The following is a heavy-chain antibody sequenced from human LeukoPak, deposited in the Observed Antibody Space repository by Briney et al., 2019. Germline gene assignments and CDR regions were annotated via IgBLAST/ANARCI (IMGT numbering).Heavy chain of an antibody. CDR2: ISAYNGNT. Sequence: ASVKVSCKTFGYTFTSYRITWVRQAPGQGLEWMGWISAYNGNTNYAQKLQGRVTMTTDTSTSTAYMELRSLRSDDTAVYYCAREGDCSGGSCFPPYGMDVWGQGTTVTVSS. J-gene: IGHJ6*02. CDR3: AREGDCSGGSCFPPYGMDV. CDR1: GYTFTSYR. V-gene: IGHV1-18*01. D-gene: IGHD2-15*01.